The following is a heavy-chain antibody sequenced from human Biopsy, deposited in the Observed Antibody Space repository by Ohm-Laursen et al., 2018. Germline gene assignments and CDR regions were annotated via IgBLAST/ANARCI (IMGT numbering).Heavy chain of an antibody. CDR2: ISDTGTT. CDR1: GGSIGGSGDY. Sequence: TLSLTCTVSGGSIGGSGDYWSWIRQPPGKGLEWIGYISDTGTTNYNPSLRGRFAMSVDTSKNQFSLQLTSVTAADTAMFFCARLFRLDDYWNDDPPDGFDVWGQGTMVTVSS. V-gene: IGHV4-61*08. CDR3: ARLFRLDDYWNDDPPDGFDV. D-gene: IGHD3-3*01. J-gene: IGHJ3*01.